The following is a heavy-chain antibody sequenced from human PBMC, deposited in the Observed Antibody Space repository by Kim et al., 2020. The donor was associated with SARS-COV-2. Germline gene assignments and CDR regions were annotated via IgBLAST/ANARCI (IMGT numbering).Heavy chain of an antibody. Sequence: ASVKVSCKASGYTFTSYYMHWVRQAPGQGLEWMGIINPSGGSTSYAQKFQGRVTMTRDTSTSTVYMELSSLRSEDTAVYYCARAGFRNGSGGYPDDYWGQGTLVTVSS. CDR1: GYTFTSYY. D-gene: IGHD3-10*01. CDR2: INPSGGST. J-gene: IGHJ4*02. CDR3: ARAGFRNGSGGYPDDY. V-gene: IGHV1-46*01.